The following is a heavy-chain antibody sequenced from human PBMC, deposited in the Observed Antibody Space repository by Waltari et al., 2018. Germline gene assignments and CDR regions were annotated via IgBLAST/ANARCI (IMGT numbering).Heavy chain of an antibody. V-gene: IGHV3-23*01. D-gene: IGHD3-16*01. J-gene: IGHJ6*02. CDR3: AEAGLYVRDYYYDYTMGV. CDR1: GFTFSSYA. Sequence: EVQLLESGGGLVQPGGSLRLSCAASGFTFSSYAMRCVGQAPGKGLVWVSSISGSGAAIFYADSVKGRFTISRDNSKNTLYLRMISLRAEDTAVYYCAEAGLYVRDYYYDYTMGVWGQGTTVTVSS. CDR2: ISGSGAAI.